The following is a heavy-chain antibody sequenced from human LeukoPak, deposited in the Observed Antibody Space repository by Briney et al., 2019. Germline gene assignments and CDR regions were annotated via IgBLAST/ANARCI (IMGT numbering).Heavy chain of an antibody. Sequence: GASVNVSCKASGYTFTSYGISWVRQAPGQGLEWMGWISAYNGNTNYAQKLQGRVTMTTDTSTSTAYMELRSLRSDDTAVYYCARDQGLRIAAAGGLDYWGQGTLVTVSS. V-gene: IGHV1-18*01. CDR2: ISAYNGNT. CDR3: ARDQGLRIAAAGGLDY. D-gene: IGHD6-13*01. CDR1: GYTFTSYG. J-gene: IGHJ4*02.